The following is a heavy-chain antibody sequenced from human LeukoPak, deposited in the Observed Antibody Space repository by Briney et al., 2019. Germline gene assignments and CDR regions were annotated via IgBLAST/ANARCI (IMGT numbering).Heavy chain of an antibody. J-gene: IGHJ4*02. CDR2: ISSSSSYI. D-gene: IGHD4-17*01. CDR3: ARDQPTVTSPFDY. CDR1: GFTFSSYS. Sequence: GGSLRLSCAASGFTFSSYSMNWVRQAPGKGLEWVSSISSSSSYIYYADSVKGRFTISRDNAKNSLYLQMNSLRAEDTAVYYCARDQPTVTSPFDYWGQGTLVTVSS. V-gene: IGHV3-21*01.